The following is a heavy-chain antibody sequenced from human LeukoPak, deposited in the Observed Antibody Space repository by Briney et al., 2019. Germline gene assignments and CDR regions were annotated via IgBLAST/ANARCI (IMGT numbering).Heavy chain of an antibody. V-gene: IGHV3-74*01. CDR1: GFTFTIFW. CDR2: INHDGSST. J-gene: IGHJ5*02. D-gene: IGHD3-22*01. CDR3: VGDWGYDSSGDWQKSSDT. Sequence: GGSLRLFCGISGFTFTIFWMHWVRQAPGKGLVWVSRINHDGSSTIYAVSVEGLFTISRDNAKNTVYLQMNSLRAEDTAEYYCVGDWGYDSSGDWQKSSDTWGQGTLVTVSS.